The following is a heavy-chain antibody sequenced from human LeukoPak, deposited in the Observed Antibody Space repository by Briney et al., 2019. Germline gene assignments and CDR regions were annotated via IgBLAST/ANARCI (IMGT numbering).Heavy chain of an antibody. J-gene: IGHJ5*02. CDR2: IIPIFGTA. CDR3: ARGPRLLNWFDP. Sequence: ASVKVSCKASGGTFSSCAISWVRQAPGQGLEWMGGIIPIFGTANYAQKFQGRVTITADESTSTAYMELSSLRSEDTAVYYCARGPRLLNWFDPWGQGTLVTVSS. D-gene: IGHD2-15*01. V-gene: IGHV1-69*13. CDR1: GGTFSSCA.